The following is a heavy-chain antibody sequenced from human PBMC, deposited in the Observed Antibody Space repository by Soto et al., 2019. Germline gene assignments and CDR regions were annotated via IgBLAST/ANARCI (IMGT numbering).Heavy chain of an antibody. CDR1: GFTFSSYA. Sequence: QVQLVESGGGVVQPGRSLRLSCAASGFTFSSYAMHWVRQAPGKGLDWVAVISYDGSNKYYADSVKGRFTISRDNSKNTLYLQMNCLRAEDTAVYYCARASGVLMVYANWFDPWGQGTLVTVSS. CDR2: ISYDGSNK. V-gene: IGHV3-30-3*01. D-gene: IGHD2-8*01. CDR3: ARASGVLMVYANWFDP. J-gene: IGHJ5*02.